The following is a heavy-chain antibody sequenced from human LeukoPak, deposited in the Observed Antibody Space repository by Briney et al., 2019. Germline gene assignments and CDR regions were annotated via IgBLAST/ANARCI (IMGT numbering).Heavy chain of an antibody. D-gene: IGHD2/OR15-2a*01. CDR3: ARGRTVATYYDDSDY. CDR2: INHSGST. V-gene: IGHV4-34*01. CDR1: GGSFSGYY. J-gene: IGHJ4*02. Sequence: PSETLSLTCAVYGGSFSGYYWSWIRQPPGKGLEWIGEINHSGSTNYNPSLKSRVTISVDTSKNQFSLKPSSVTAADTAVYYCARGRTVATYYDDSDYWGQGTLVTVSS.